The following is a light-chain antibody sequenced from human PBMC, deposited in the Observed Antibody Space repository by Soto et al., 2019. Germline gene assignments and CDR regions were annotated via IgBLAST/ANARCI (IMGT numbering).Light chain of an antibody. V-gene: IGKV3-20*01. CDR2: GAS. CDR3: QQYGSSPPRYT. J-gene: IGKJ2*01. CDR1: QSVTSDY. Sequence: EIVLTQSPGTLTLTPGERATLSCRASQSVTSDYLAWYQLKPGQAPRLLIYGASSRATGIPDRFSGSGSGTDFTLTISRLEPEDFAVYYCQQYGSSPPRYTFGQGTKLEIK.